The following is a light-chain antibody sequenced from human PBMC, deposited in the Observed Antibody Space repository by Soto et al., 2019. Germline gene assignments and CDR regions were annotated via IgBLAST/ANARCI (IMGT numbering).Light chain of an antibody. CDR3: QQLNSYPRVT. CDR2: AAS. V-gene: IGKV1-9*01. J-gene: IGKJ4*01. Sequence: DIQLTQSPSFLSASVGDRVTITCRASQGISSYLAWYQQKPGKAPKLLLYAASTLQSGVPSRFTGSGSGTEFTLTISSLQPEDFATYYCQQLNSYPRVTFGGGTKVESK. CDR1: QGISSY.